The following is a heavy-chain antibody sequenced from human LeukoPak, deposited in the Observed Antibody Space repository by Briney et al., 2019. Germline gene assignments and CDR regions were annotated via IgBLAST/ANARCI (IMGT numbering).Heavy chain of an antibody. D-gene: IGHD3-22*01. CDR3: AIMHGYYDGSGYWVQ. CDR1: GFTFGSYG. CDR2: ITPNADRT. J-gene: IGHJ1*01. V-gene: IGHV3-23*01. Sequence: GGSLRLSCAASGFTFGSYGMSWVRQAPGKGLEWVSFITPNADRTSYADSVEGRFTISRDNPRNTLYMQMNSLRDEDTAVYYCAIMHGYYDGSGYWVQWGEGTLVTVSS.